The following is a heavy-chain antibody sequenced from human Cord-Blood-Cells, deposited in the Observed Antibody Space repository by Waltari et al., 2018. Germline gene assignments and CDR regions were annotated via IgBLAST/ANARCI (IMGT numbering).Heavy chain of an antibody. Sequence: QVQLVQSGAEVKKPGDSVKVSCKASGYTFTRYAMLWVRQAPGQRLEWIGWINAGNGNTKYAQKFQGRVTITRDTSASTAYMELSSLRSEDTAVYYCARANTHYDFWSGYFDYWGQGTLVTVSS. CDR1: GYTFTRYA. CDR3: ARANTHYDFWSGYFDY. CDR2: INAGNGNT. V-gene: IGHV1-3*01. J-gene: IGHJ4*02. D-gene: IGHD3-3*01.